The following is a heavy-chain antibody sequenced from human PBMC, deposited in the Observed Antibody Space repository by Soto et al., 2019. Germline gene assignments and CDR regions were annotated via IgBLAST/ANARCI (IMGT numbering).Heavy chain of an antibody. D-gene: IGHD3-3*01. V-gene: IGHV3-21*01. Sequence: GGSLRLSCAASGFTFSSYSINFVGHAPLKWLEWVSSISSSSSYIYYADSVKGRFTISRDNAKNSLYLQMNSLRAEDTAVYYCARFLRDDFWSGYEFRDEQLFDPWGQGTLVTVSS. J-gene: IGHJ5*02. CDR3: ARFLRDDFWSGYEFRDEQLFDP. CDR2: ISSSSSYI. CDR1: GFTFSSYS.